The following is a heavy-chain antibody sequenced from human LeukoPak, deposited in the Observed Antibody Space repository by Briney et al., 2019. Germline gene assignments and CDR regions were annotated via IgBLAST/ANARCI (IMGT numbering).Heavy chain of an antibody. CDR1: GFTFSSYA. J-gene: IGHJ4*02. CDR3: AKYAPVTMIVSFG. Sequence: GGSLRLSCAASGFTFSSYAMHWVRQAPGKGLEWVAVISYDGSNKYYADSVKGRFTIPRDNSKNTLYLQMNSLRVEDTAVYYCAKYAPVTMIVSFGWGQGTLVTVSS. CDR2: ISYDGSNK. D-gene: IGHD3-22*01. V-gene: IGHV3-30*04.